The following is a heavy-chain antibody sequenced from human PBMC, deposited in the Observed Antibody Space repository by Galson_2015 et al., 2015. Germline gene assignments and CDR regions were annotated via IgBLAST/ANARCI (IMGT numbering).Heavy chain of an antibody. D-gene: IGHD5/OR15-5a*01. J-gene: IGHJ3*02. CDR2: VYYRGST. CDR1: GNSIEIYY. V-gene: IGHV4-59*01. CDR3: AGGLSRDAFHI. Sequence: ETLSLTCSVSGNSIEIYYWSWIRQSPEKGLDWIADVYYRGSTNYDPSLTSRVTISVDTSKSQVSLNLTSVTAADTAVYFCAGGLSRDAFHIWGQGTMVTVSS.